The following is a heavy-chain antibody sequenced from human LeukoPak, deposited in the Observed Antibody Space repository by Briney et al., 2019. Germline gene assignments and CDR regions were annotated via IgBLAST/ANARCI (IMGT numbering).Heavy chain of an antibody. J-gene: IGHJ4*02. CDR2: IPYDASDK. D-gene: IGHD6-13*01. V-gene: IGHV3-30*02. CDR1: GFRFSDYG. Sequence: GGSLRLSCVASGFRFSDYGMHWVRQAPGKGLEWVAFIPYDASDKYYADSVKGRFTISRDNSNNTLTLHMNSLRTEDTSIYFCAKGAWAADGPMGNNIASWGQGSLVTVSS. CDR3: AKGAWAADGPMGNNIAS.